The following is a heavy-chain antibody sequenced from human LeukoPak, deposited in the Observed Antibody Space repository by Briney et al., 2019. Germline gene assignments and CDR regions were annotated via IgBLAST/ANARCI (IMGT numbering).Heavy chain of an antibody. CDR1: GGSFSGYY. CDR3: ARGLWYNWNDGVCDY. Sequence: SETLSLTCAVYGGSFSGYYWSWIRQPPGKGLEWIGEINHSGSTNYNPSLKSRVTISVDTSKNQFSLKLSSVTAADTAVYYCARGLWYNWNDGVCDYWGQGTLVTVSS. D-gene: IGHD1-20*01. CDR2: INHSGST. J-gene: IGHJ4*02. V-gene: IGHV4-34*01.